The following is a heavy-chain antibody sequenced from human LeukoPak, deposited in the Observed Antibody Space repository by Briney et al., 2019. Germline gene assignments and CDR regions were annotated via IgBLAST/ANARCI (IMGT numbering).Heavy chain of an antibody. Sequence: PGGSLRLSCAASGFIFSNYNMNWVRQAPGKGLEWLSFISGGSGTVYYADSVKGRFTISRDNAKNSVYLQMNSLRDEDTAVYYCVRDLGLHYYASGSYWGQGTLVIVSS. V-gene: IGHV3-48*02. CDR1: GFIFSNYN. J-gene: IGHJ4*02. CDR3: VRDLGLHYYASGSY. D-gene: IGHD3-10*01. CDR2: ISGGSGTV.